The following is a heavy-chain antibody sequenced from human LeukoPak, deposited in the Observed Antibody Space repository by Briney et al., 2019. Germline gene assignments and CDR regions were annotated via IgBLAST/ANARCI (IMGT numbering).Heavy chain of an antibody. J-gene: IGHJ6*03. D-gene: IGHD1-7*01. Sequence: SETLSLTCAVYGGSFSGYYWSWIRQPPGKGLEWIGEINHSGSTNYNPSLKSRVTISVDTSKNQFSLKLSSVTAADTAVYYCARVITGTTAYYYYYYMDVWGKGTTVTVSS. CDR1: GGSFSGYY. CDR2: INHSGST. CDR3: ARVITGTTAYYYYYYMDV. V-gene: IGHV4-34*01.